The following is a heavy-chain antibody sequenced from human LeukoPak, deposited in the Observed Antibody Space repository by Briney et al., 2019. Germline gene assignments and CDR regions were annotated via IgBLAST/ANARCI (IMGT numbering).Heavy chain of an antibody. CDR1: GFTFSDYY. CDR2: ISSSSSTI. CDR3: ARVLTYYDISTGYDRYDY. D-gene: IGHD3-9*01. Sequence: PGGSLRLSCAASGFTFSDYYMSWIRQAPGKGLEWVSYISSSSSTIYYADSVKGRFTISRDNAKNSLYLRMNSLRDEDTAVYYCARVLTYYDISTGYDRYDYWGQGTLVTVSP. J-gene: IGHJ4*02. V-gene: IGHV3-11*04.